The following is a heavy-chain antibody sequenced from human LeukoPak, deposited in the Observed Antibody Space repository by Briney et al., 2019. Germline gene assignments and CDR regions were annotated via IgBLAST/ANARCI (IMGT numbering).Heavy chain of an antibody. J-gene: IGHJ4*02. CDR3: ARGLGSYQ. V-gene: IGHV3-23*01. D-gene: IGHD1-26*01. Sequence: GGSLRLYCAASGFILRNYAMNWVRQAPGKGPDWVSSITGSGGGTSYADSVKGRFTISRDNSKSTLYLQLNSLRAEDTAVYYCARGLGSYQWGQGTLVTVSS. CDR1: GFILRNYA. CDR2: ITGSGGGT.